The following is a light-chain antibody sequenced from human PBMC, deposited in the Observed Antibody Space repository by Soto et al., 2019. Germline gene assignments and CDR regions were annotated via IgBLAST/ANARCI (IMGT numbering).Light chain of an antibody. J-gene: IGLJ1*01. CDR1: SSDVGGYNY. Sequence: QSALTQPASVSGSPGQSITISCTGTSSDVGGYNYVSWYQQHPGKAPKLMIYEVSNRPSGVSNRFSSSKSGNTASLTISGLQAEDEADYYCNSYTSTSTKVFGTGTKLTVL. CDR3: NSYTSTSTKV. V-gene: IGLV2-14*01. CDR2: EVS.